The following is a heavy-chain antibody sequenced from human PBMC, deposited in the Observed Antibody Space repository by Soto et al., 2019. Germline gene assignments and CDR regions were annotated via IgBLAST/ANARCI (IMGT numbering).Heavy chain of an antibody. V-gene: IGHV1-18*01. CDR2: ISAYNGNT. D-gene: IGHD1-26*01. CDR1: GYTSTNYD. CDR3: ARALYRSGTYYAFDN. J-gene: IGHJ4*02. Sequence: QVQLVQSGAEVEKPGASVKVSCKTSGYTSTNYDIGWVRQAPGQGLEWMGWISAYNGNTHYAQNLQGRVTMTTDTSTSTAYMELRSLRSDDTAVYYCARALYRSGTYYAFDNWGQGTMVTVSS.